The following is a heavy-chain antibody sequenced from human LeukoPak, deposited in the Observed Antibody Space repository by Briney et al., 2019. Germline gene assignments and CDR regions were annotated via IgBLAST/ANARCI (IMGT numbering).Heavy chain of an antibody. CDR1: GYTFTGYY. CDR2: INPNSGGT. D-gene: IGHD3-3*01. CDR3: AREDLLRFLVDY. V-gene: IGHV1-2*02. Sequence: AASVKVSCKASGYTFTGYYMHWVRQAPGQGLEWMGWINPNSGGTNYAQKFQGRVTTTRDTSISTAYMELSRLRSDDTAVYYCAREDLLRFLVDYWGQGTLVTVSS. J-gene: IGHJ4*02.